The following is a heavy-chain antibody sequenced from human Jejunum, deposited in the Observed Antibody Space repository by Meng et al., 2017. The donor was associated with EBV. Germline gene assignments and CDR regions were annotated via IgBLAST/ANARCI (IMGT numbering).Heavy chain of an antibody. J-gene: IGHJ4*02. D-gene: IGHD4-17*01. Sequence: QLQLQESGPGLVKPSETLSLTCTVSGGSISSSICCWGWIRQPPGKGLGWIGSICFSDYTYHNPSLKSRVAISADTSKNQFSLSLTSVTAADTAVYYCAMGPDYAKSGYWGQGTLVTVSS. CDR1: GGSISSSICC. CDR2: ICFSDYT. CDR3: AMGPDYAKSGY. V-gene: IGHV4-39*01.